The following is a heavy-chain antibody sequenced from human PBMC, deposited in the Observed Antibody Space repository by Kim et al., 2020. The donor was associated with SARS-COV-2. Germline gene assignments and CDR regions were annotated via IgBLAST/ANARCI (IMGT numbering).Heavy chain of an antibody. Sequence: ASVKVSCKASGYTFTSYAMHWVRQAPGQRLEWMGWINAGNGNTKYSQKFQGRVTITRDTSASTAYMELSSLRSEDTAVYYCARNELYDFWSGYYGPWGQGTLVTVSS. CDR3: ARNELYDFWSGYYGP. J-gene: IGHJ5*02. D-gene: IGHD3-3*01. CDR1: GYTFTSYA. V-gene: IGHV1-3*01. CDR2: INAGNGNT.